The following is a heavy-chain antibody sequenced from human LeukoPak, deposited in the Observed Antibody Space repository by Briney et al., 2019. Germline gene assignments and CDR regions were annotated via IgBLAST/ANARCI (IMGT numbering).Heavy chain of an antibody. CDR3: ARGLHGYTYGYVPWELYYYMDV. J-gene: IGHJ6*03. D-gene: IGHD5-18*01. CDR1: GGSINSGRYY. V-gene: IGHV4-61*09. CDR2: ISTSGRT. Sequence: PSETLSLPCNVSGGSINSGRYYWSWIRQPAGRGLEWIGHISTSGRTSYSPSLKSRVTISVDTSKNQFSLKMSSVSAADTAVYYCARGLHGYTYGYVPWELYYYMDVWGKGTTVTISS.